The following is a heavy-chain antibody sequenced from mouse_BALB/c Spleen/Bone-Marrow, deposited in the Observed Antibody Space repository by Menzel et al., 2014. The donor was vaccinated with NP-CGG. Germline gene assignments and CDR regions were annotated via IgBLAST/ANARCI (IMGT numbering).Heavy chain of an antibody. CDR3: ARRNPFDF. CDR2: ILPGSDNT. V-gene: IGHV1-9*01. J-gene: IGHJ2*01. Sequence: VQLQQSGGELMKPGASVKISCKATGYTFSNYWIQWVKQRPGHGPEWIGEILPGSDNTNYNEKFKGKATFTADTSSNTAYMQLSSLTSEDSAVYYCARRNPFDFWGQGTTLTVSS. CDR1: GYTFSNYW.